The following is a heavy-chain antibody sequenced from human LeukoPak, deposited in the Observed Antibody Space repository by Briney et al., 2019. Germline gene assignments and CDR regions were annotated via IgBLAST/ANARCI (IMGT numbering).Heavy chain of an antibody. CDR3: ARDWGCSSTSCSVEGIYYYYMDV. CDR2: ISAYNGNT. Sequence: ASVKVSCKASGYTFTSYGISWVRQAPGQGLEWMGWISAYNGNTNYAQKLQGRVTMTTDTSTSTAYMELRSLRSDDTAVYYCARDWGCSSTSCSVEGIYYYYMDVWGKGTTVTVSS. J-gene: IGHJ6*03. CDR1: GYTFTSYG. V-gene: IGHV1-18*01. D-gene: IGHD2-2*01.